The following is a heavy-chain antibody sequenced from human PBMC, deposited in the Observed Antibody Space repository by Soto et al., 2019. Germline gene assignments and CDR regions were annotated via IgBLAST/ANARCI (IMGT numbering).Heavy chain of an antibody. CDR1: GFTFDDYA. CDR2: ITWNSGDI. CDR3: ARSKGLVSRPLDL. Sequence: EVQLVESGGGLVQPGRSLRLSCAASGFTFDDYAMHWVRQPPGKGLEWVSGITWNSGDIRYTGSVKGRFSISRDNAENYLYLHMNSLRPEDTAFYYCARSKGLVSRPLDLWGQGTLVTVSS. V-gene: IGHV3-9*01. D-gene: IGHD6-6*01. J-gene: IGHJ5*02.